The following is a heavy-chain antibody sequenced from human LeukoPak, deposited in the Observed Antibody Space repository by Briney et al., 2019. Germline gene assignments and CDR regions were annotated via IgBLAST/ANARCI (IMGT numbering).Heavy chain of an antibody. CDR2: VSGSGDRT. CDR1: GFTFSNSA. D-gene: IGHD5-12*01. V-gene: IGHV3-23*01. Sequence: GGSLRLSCEGSGFTFSNSAMTWVRQAPGRGLEWVSGVSGSGDRTNYADSVKSRFTVSRDNSKNTVYLEMNRLGVDDTAVYYCAKDRGYDFSYGMDVWGQGTTVTVSS. J-gene: IGHJ6*02. CDR3: AKDRGYDFSYGMDV.